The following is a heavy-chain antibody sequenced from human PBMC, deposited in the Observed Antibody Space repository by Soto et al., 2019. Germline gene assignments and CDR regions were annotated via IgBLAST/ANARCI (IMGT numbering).Heavy chain of an antibody. CDR1: GFTFNIYA. V-gene: IGHV3-33*01. J-gene: IGHJ6*02. Sequence: QVQLVESGGGVVQPGRSLTLSCAASGFTFNIYAMHWVRQAPGKGLEWVAVIWDDGSNKYYADSVKGRFTISRDNSKNTLYLQMGSLRAEDTAVYYCARDRGSSGQVGMDVWGQGTTVTVSS. CDR3: ARDRGSSGQVGMDV. CDR2: IWDDGSNK. D-gene: IGHD3-22*01.